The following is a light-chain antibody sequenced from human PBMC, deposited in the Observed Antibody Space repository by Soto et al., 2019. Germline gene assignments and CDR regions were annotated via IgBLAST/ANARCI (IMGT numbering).Light chain of an antibody. Sequence: EIVLTQSPGTLSLSPGEIATLLCRASQSVSSSYLAWYQQKHGQAPRLIIYGASSRATGIPDRFSGSWSGTDCTLTISRLEPEDVAVYYCQQYGSSLITFGQGTRLEIK. V-gene: IGKV3-20*01. CDR2: GAS. J-gene: IGKJ5*01. CDR1: QSVSSSY. CDR3: QQYGSSLIT.